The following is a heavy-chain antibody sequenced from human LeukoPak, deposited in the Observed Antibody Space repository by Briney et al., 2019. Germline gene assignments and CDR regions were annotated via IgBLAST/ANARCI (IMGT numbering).Heavy chain of an antibody. CDR1: GGTFSSYA. CDR2: IIPIFGTA. D-gene: IGHD5-24*01. Sequence: SVKVSCKASGGTFSSYAISWVRQAPGQGLEWMGGIIPIFGTANYAQKFQGRVTITADKSTSTAYMELSSLRSEDTAVYYCARSRDRDGYNSAYWYFDLWGRGTLVTVSS. V-gene: IGHV1-69*06. J-gene: IGHJ2*01. CDR3: ARSRDRDGYNSAYWYFDL.